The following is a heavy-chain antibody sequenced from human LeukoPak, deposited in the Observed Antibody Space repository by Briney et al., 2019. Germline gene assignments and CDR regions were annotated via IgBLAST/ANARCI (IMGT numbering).Heavy chain of an antibody. V-gene: IGHV3-49*04. CDR3: TRDRGLRYFDWLFC. Sequence: GGSLRLSCAASGFTFSSYSMSWVRQAPGKGLEWVGFIRSKAYGGTTEYAASVKGRFTISRDDSKSIAYLQMNSLKTEDTAVYYCTRDRGLRYFDWLFCWGQGTLVTVSS. J-gene: IGHJ4*02. CDR1: GFTFSSYS. D-gene: IGHD3-9*01. CDR2: IRSKAYGGTT.